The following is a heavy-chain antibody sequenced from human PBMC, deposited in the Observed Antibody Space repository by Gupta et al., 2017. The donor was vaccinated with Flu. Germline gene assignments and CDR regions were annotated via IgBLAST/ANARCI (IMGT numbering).Heavy chain of an antibody. CDR2: IKHDASEK. J-gene: IGHJ4*02. D-gene: IGHD3-16*01. V-gene: IGHV3-7*01. Sequence: VRQAPGKGMEWVASIKHDASEKYYVDSVKGRVTISRDNAKNSLYLQRNSLRAEDTAVYYCARDGGSPQFDYWGQGTLVTVSS. CDR3: ARDGGSPQFDY.